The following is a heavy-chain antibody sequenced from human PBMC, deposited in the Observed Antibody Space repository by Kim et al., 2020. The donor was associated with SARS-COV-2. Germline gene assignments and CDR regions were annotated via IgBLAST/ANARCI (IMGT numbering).Heavy chain of an antibody. CDR3: AKGATVTTRGDRGHFDY. Sequence: GGSLRLSCAASGFTFDDYAMHWVRQAPGKGLEWVSGISWNSGSIGYADSVKGRFTISRDNAKNSLYLQMNSLRAEDTALYYCAKGATVTTRGDRGHFDYWGQGTLVTVSS. D-gene: IGHD4-17*01. J-gene: IGHJ4*02. CDR2: ISWNSGSI. CDR1: GFTFDDYA. V-gene: IGHV3-9*01.